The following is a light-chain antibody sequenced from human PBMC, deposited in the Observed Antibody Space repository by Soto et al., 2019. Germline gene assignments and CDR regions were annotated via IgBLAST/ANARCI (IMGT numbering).Light chain of an antibody. V-gene: IGKV3-11*01. J-gene: IGKJ4*01. CDR3: QHYNIWPLT. Sequence: VLTQSPGALSLSPGERATLSCRASQSVSSYLAWYQQKPGQAPRLLIYDASNRATGIPARFSGSGSGTDFTLTISRLEPEDFAVYYCQHYNIWPLTFGGGTKVDIK. CDR1: QSVSSY. CDR2: DAS.